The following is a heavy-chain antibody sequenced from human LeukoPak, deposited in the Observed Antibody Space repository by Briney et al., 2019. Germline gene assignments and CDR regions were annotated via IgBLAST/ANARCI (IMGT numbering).Heavy chain of an antibody. CDR1: GYTFTSYG. CDR3: ARIEPNYDYIWGSYRYVLDY. J-gene: IGHJ4*02. V-gene: IGHV1-18*01. CDR2: ISAYNGNT. Sequence: GASVKVSCKASGYTFTSYGISWVRQAPGQGLEWMGWISAYNGNTNCAQKLQGRVTMTTDTSTSTAYMELRSLRSDDTAVYYCARIEPNYDYIWGSYRYVLDYWGQGTLVTVSS. D-gene: IGHD3-16*02.